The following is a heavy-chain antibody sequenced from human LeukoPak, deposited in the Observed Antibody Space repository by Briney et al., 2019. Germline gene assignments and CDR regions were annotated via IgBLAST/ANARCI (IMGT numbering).Heavy chain of an antibody. V-gene: IGHV4-61*02. J-gene: IGHJ4*02. CDR1: GGSISSGSYY. D-gene: IGHD3-16*02. CDR2: IYTSGST. Sequence: SETLSLTCTVSGGSISSGSYYWSWIRQPAGKGLEWIGRIYTSGSTNYNPSLKSRATISVDTSKNQFSLKLSSVTAADTAVYYCARDRREDYVWGSYPLIWGQGTLVTVSS. CDR3: ARDRREDYVWGSYPLI.